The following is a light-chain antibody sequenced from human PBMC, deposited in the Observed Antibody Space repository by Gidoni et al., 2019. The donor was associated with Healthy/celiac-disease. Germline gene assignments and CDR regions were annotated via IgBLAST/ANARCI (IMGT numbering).Light chain of an antibody. CDR3: QAWDSSTVV. J-gene: IGLJ2*01. CDR1: KLGDQY. CDR2: QDS. Sequence: SYELTQPPSVSVSPGQTASITCSGDKLGDQYACWYQQKSGQSPVLVIYQDSKRPSGIPERLSGSNSGNTATLTISGTQAMDEADYYCQAWDSSTVVFGGGTKLTVL. V-gene: IGLV3-1*01.